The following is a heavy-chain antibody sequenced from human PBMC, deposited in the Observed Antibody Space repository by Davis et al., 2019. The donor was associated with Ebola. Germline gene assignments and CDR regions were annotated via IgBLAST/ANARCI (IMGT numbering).Heavy chain of an antibody. D-gene: IGHD3-22*01. V-gene: IGHV1-2*02. J-gene: IGHJ4*02. Sequence: ASVKVSCKASGYTLTDYYIHWVRQAPAQGLEWMGWINPNSGGTIYAQKFQGRVTMTRDTSVSTAYMELSSLNSDDTAVYYCARDRYSDGSGYFFEQSHWGQGTLVTVSS. CDR1: GYTLTDYY. CDR3: ARDRYSDGSGYFFEQSH. CDR2: INPNSGGT.